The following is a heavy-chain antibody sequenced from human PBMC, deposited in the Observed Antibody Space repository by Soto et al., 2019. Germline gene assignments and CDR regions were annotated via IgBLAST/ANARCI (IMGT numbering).Heavy chain of an antibody. CDR1: GGSFSGYY. V-gene: IGHV4-34*01. CDR2: INHSGST. Sequence: SETLSLTCAVYGGSFSGYYWSWIRQPPGKGLEWIGEINHSGSTNYNPSLKSRVTISVDTSKNHFSLKLSSVTAADTAVYYCARVGKGYGSGYYYYYYGMDVWGQGTTVTVSS. J-gene: IGHJ6*02. D-gene: IGHD3-10*01. CDR3: ARVGKGYGSGYYYYYYGMDV.